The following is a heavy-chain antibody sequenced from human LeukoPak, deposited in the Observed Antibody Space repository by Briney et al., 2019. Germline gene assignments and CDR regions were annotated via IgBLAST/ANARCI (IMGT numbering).Heavy chain of an antibody. Sequence: AGTLRLSCAASGFTFSSYGMHWVRQAPGKGLEGVAFIRYDGSKKYYADSVKGRFTISRDNSKITLYLQMNSLRAEDTAVYYCAKDKYSSGRYYFDYWGQGTLVTVSS. CDR1: GFTFSSYG. CDR3: AKDKYSSGRYYFDY. J-gene: IGHJ4*02. V-gene: IGHV3-30*02. CDR2: IRYDGSKK. D-gene: IGHD6-19*01.